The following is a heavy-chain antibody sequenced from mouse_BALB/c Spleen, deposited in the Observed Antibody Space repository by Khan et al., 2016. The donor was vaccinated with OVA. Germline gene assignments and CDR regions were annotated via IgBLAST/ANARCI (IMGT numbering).Heavy chain of an antibody. CDR1: GYTFTSNT. V-gene: IGHV1-4*01. J-gene: IGHJ4*01. CDR3: ARRTTIYTMDY. D-gene: IGHD1-1*01. CDR2: INPRSAYT. Sequence: QMQLEESGAELARPGASVKMSCKTSGYTFTSNTMYWLKQRPGQGLEWIGYINPRSAYTNYNQKFNDKATLTADTSSSTAYMQLSSLTSEDSAVYYCARRTTIYTMDYWGQGTSVTVSS.